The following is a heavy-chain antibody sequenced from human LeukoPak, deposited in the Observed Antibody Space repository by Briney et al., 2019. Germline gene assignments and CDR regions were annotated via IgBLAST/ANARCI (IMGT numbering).Heavy chain of an antibody. Sequence: GASVKVSXKASGYTFTSYGISWERQAPGQGLEWMGWISAYNGNTNYAQKLQGRVTMTTDTSTSTAYMELRSLRSDDTAVYYCARVFDSTGYYYYYYYMDVWGKGTTVTVSS. J-gene: IGHJ6*03. CDR2: ISAYNGNT. CDR1: GYTFTSYG. D-gene: IGHD3-22*01. CDR3: ARVFDSTGYYYYYYYMDV. V-gene: IGHV1-18*01.